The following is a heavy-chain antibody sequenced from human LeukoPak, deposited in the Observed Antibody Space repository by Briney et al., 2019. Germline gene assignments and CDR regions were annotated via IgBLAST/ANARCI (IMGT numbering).Heavy chain of an antibody. CDR1: GFTFSSYS. D-gene: IGHD1-20*01. CDR3: ARVVTGTIDADY. CDR2: INSDGSST. J-gene: IGHJ4*02. V-gene: IGHV3-74*01. Sequence: GGSRRLSCAASGFTFSSYSMHWVRQAPGKGLVWVSRINSDGSSTSYADSVKGRFTISRDNAKNTLYLQMNNLRAEDTAVYYCARVVTGTIDADYWGQGTLVTVSS.